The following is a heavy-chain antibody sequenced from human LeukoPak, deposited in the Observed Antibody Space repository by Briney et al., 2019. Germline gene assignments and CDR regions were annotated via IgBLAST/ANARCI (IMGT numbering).Heavy chain of an antibody. CDR3: AKDSTVSGSYYGMDI. CDR1: GFTFSSYI. Sequence: GGSLRLSCAASGFTFSSYIVTWVRQAPGEGLEWVSSISGSGSTTYFADSVKGRFTISRDNSKNTLYLQMSSLRAEDTAIYYCAKDSTVSGSYYGMDIWGQGTTVTVSS. J-gene: IGHJ6*02. V-gene: IGHV3-23*01. D-gene: IGHD3-22*01. CDR2: ISGSGSTT.